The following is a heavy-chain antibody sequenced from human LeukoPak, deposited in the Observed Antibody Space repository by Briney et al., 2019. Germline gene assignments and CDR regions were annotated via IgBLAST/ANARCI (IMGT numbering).Heavy chain of an antibody. CDR2: IYYSGST. D-gene: IGHD6-13*01. V-gene: IGHV4-30-4*01. Sequence: SETLSLTCSVSGGSLSSGDYYWSWIRRPPGKGLEWIGYIYYSGSTYYNPSLKSRVTISVDTSKNQFSLKLSSVTVADTAVYYCASIAAAGAAVNYWGQRTLVTVSS. J-gene: IGHJ4*02. CDR3: ASIAAAGAAVNY. CDR1: GGSLSSGDYY.